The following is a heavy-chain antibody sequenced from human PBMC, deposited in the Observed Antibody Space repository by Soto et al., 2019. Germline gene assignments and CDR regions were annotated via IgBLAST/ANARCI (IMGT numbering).Heavy chain of an antibody. Sequence: GGSLRLSCAASGFTFNHYGMAWVSQAPGKGLEWVSVISGSGGTTYYADSVKGRFTISRDNSKSTVYLQMNSLRVEDTALYSCAKVIVLGASTIEFWGPGTLVTVSS. J-gene: IGHJ4*02. CDR3: AKVIVLGASTIEF. D-gene: IGHD6-6*01. CDR1: GFTFNHYG. CDR2: ISGSGGTT. V-gene: IGHV3-23*01.